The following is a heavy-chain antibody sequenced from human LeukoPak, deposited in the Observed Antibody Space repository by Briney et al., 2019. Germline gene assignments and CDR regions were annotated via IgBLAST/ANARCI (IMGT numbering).Heavy chain of an antibody. V-gene: IGHV3-7*01. CDR1: GFTFSKNW. CDR2: IKEDGTDK. D-gene: IGHD3-3*01. Sequence: GGSLRLSCAASGFTFSKNWMSWVRQAPGKGLEWVANIKEDGTDKYYVDSVKGRFTISKDNAKNSLYLQMNSLRAEDTAVYYCARQSTIFGVVIIRRGMDVWGQGTTVTVSS. CDR3: ARQSTIFGVVIIRRGMDV. J-gene: IGHJ6*02.